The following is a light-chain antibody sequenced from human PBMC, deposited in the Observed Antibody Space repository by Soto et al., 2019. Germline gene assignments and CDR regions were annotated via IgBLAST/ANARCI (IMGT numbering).Light chain of an antibody. J-gene: IGLJ2*01. V-gene: IGLV2-14*01. CDR2: EVS. CDR1: SSDVGGYNY. Sequence: QSVLTQPASVSGSPGQSITISCTGTSSDVGGYNYVSWYQQHPDKAPKVMIYEVSNRPSGVSNRLSGSMSGNTASLTISGLQGEDAADYFCSSFTSNNTYVVFGGWTQLTAL. CDR3: SSFTSNNTYVV.